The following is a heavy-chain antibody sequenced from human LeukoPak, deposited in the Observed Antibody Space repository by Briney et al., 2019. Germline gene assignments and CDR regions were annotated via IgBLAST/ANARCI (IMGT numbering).Heavy chain of an antibody. D-gene: IGHD5-18*01. V-gene: IGHV3-11*01. CDR1: GFTFSDYY. Sequence: GGSLRLSCAASGFTFSDYYMSWIRQAPVKGLEWISYISSSGSTVYYADSVKGRFTISRDNAKKLLYLQMKSLRAEDTAVYYCAREDSYGLLWDYWGQGTLVTVSS. CDR2: ISSSGSTV. J-gene: IGHJ4*02. CDR3: AREDSYGLLWDY.